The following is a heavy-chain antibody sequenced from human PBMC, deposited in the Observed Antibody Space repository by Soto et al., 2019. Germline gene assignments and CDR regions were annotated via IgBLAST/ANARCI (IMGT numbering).Heavy chain of an antibody. CDR3: ARESYTMVRGVIDY. V-gene: IGHV4-31*03. Sequence: LSLTCTVSGGSISSGGYYWSWVRQHPGKGLEWIGYIYYSGSTYYNPSLKSRVTISVDTSKNQFSLKLSSVTAADTAVYYCARESYTMVRGVIDYWGQGTLVTVSS. CDR1: GGSISSGGYY. D-gene: IGHD3-10*01. CDR2: IYYSGST. J-gene: IGHJ4*02.